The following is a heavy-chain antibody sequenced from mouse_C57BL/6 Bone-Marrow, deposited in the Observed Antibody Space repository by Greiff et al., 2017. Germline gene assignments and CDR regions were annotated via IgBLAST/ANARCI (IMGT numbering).Heavy chain of an antibody. CDR1: GFNIKDDY. D-gene: IGHD2-1*01. CDR3: TTGGNYVEYYFDY. V-gene: IGHV14-4*01. J-gene: IGHJ2*01. CDR2: IDPENGDT. Sequence: EVQLQQSGAELVRPGASVKLSCTASGFNIKDDYMHWVKQRPEQGLEWIGWIDPENGDTEYASKFQGKVTITAATPSNTSYLQLSSLTSEDTAVYYCTTGGNYVEYYFDYWGQGTTLTVSS.